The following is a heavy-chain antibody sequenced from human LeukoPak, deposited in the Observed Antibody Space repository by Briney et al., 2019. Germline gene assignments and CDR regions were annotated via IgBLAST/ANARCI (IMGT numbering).Heavy chain of an antibody. Sequence: PSETLSLTCTVSGGSISSGSYYWSWIRPPAGKGLEWIGRIYTSGSTNYNPSLKSRVTISVATSKNQFSLKLSSVAAAGTAVYYCARDLGDYYYGMDVWGQGTTVTVSS. CDR2: IYTSGST. J-gene: IGHJ6*02. D-gene: IGHD3-16*01. CDR1: GGSISSGSYY. CDR3: ARDLGDYYYGMDV. V-gene: IGHV4-61*02.